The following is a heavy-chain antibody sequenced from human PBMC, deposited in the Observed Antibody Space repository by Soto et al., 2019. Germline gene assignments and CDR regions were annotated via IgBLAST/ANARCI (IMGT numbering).Heavy chain of an antibody. V-gene: IGHV4-31*03. CDR3: ARRAAAGKYYYYGMDV. Sequence: PSETLSLTCTVSGGSISSGGYYWSWIRQHPGKGLEWIGYIYYSGSTYYNPSLKSRVTISVDTSKNQFSLKLSSVIAADTAVYYCARRAAAGKYYYYGMDVWGQGTTVTVSS. D-gene: IGHD6-13*01. CDR1: GGSISSGGYY. CDR2: IYYSGST. J-gene: IGHJ6*02.